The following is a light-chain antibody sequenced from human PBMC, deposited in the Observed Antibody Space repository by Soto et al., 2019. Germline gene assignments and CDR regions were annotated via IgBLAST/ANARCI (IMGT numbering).Light chain of an antibody. CDR2: KAS. V-gene: IGKV1-5*03. Sequence: DIQMTQSPSTLSASVGDRVTITCRASQSISTWLAWYQQKPGKAPKLLIYKASTLEGGVPSRFSGSGSETEFNIPISSLQPYDFATYYCQQYNTYPLTFGGGTTVEIK. J-gene: IGKJ4*01. CDR1: QSISTW. CDR3: QQYNTYPLT.